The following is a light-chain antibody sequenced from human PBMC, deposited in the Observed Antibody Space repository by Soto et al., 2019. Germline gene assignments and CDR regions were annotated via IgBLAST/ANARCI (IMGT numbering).Light chain of an antibody. V-gene: IGLV1-44*01. CDR2: NDN. J-gene: IGLJ1*01. Sequence: QSVLTQPPSASGTPGQRVTITCSGSNSNIGSNTVDWYQQLPGTAPKLLIFNDNQRPSGVPDRFSGSKSGTSASLAISGLQSEDEADYYCAAWDDRLNGRVFGTGTKVTVL. CDR3: AAWDDRLNGRV. CDR1: NSNIGSNT.